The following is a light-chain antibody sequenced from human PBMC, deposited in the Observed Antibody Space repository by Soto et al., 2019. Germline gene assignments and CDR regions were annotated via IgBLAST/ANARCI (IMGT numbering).Light chain of an antibody. J-gene: IGLJ2*01. V-gene: IGLV2-23*02. CDR1: TSDVGSYNL. CDR3: CSYATPRQ. Sequence: QSVLTQPASVSRSPGQSMTISCTGTTSDVGSYNLVSWYQQHPGKAPKLIIYEVSERPSGVSTRFSGSKSGNMASLTISGLQAEDEAEYYCCSYATPRQFGGGTKATVL. CDR2: EVS.